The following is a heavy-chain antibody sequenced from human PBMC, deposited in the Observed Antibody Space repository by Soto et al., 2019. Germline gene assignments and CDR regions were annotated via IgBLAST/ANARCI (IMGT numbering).Heavy chain of an antibody. CDR2: INHSGST. V-gene: IGHV4-34*01. D-gene: IGHD3-3*01. CDR1: GGSFSGYY. J-gene: IGHJ5*02. CDR3: ARVGRDYDFWSGPYRRWFDP. Sequence: PSETLSLTCAVYGGSFSGYYWSWIRQPPGKGLEWIGEINHSGSTNYNPSLKSRVTISVDTSKNQFSLKLSSVTAADTAVYYCARVGRDYDFWSGPYRRWFDPWGQGTLVTVSS.